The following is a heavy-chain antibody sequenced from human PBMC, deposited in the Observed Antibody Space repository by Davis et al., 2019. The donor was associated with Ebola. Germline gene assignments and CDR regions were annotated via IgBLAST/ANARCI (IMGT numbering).Heavy chain of an antibody. J-gene: IGHJ4*02. CDR3: AKDLIGGVKAAAGLDY. CDR2: ISGSGGST. D-gene: IGHD6-13*01. CDR1: GFTFSSYA. Sequence: GESLKISCAASGFTFSSYAMSWVRQAPGKGLEWVSAISGSGGSTYYADSVKGRFTISRDNSKNTLYLQMNSLRAEDTAVYYCAKDLIGGVKAAAGLDYWGQGTLVTVSS. V-gene: IGHV3-23*01.